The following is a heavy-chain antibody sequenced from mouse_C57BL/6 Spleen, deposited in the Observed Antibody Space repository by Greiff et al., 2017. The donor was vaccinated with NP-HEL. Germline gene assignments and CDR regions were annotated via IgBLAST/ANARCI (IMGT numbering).Heavy chain of an antibody. J-gene: IGHJ2*01. D-gene: IGHD1-1*01. CDR3: TRWGITTVVAFYYFDY. Sequence: VKLVESGAELVRPGASVTLSCKASGYTFTDYEMHWVKQTPVHGLEWIGAIDPETGGTAYNQKFKGKAILTADKSSSTAYMELRSLTSEDSAVYYCTRWGITTVVAFYYFDYWGQGTTLTVSS. CDR2: IDPETGGT. V-gene: IGHV1-15*01. CDR1: GYTFTDYE.